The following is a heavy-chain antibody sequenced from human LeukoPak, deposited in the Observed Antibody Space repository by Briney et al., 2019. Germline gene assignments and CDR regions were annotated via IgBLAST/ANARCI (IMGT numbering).Heavy chain of an antibody. D-gene: IGHD2-21*01. CDR1: GFTFSVYS. CDR2: ITSKSNYI. CDR3: TSGLIAIESDNNLYQYMDV. V-gene: IGHV3-21*01. Sequence: GGSLSLSCSGSGFTFSVYSMNWVRQAPGKGLEWVSSITSKSNYIYYADSVKGRFTISRDNAMNSVFLQLNSLRAEDSAVYYCTSGLIAIESDNNLYQYMDVWGKGTTVTVSS. J-gene: IGHJ6*03.